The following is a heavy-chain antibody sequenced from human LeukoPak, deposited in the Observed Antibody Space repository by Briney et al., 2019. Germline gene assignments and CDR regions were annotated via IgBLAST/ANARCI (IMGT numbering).Heavy chain of an antibody. CDR1: GYSFTSYW. CDR3: ARQGVTHYCYYYMDV. V-gene: IGHV5-51*01. J-gene: IGHJ6*03. D-gene: IGHD4-23*01. CDR2: IYPGDSDT. Sequence: GESLKISCKGSGYSFTSYWIGWVRQMPGKGLEWMGIIYPGDSDTRYSPSFQGQVTISADKSISTAYLQWSSLKASDTAMYYCARQGVTHYCYYYMDVWGKGTTVTVSS.